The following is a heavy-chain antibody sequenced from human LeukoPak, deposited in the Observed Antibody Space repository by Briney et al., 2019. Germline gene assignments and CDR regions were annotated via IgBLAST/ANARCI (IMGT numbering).Heavy chain of an antibody. Sequence: SETLSLTCAVYGGSFSGYYWSWVRQPPGKGLEWIGEINHSGSTNYNPSLKSGVTISVHTSNNQFSLKLSSVTAADTAVYYCARERGDYYDILTGYYKGWFDYWGQGTLVTVSS. CDR1: GGSFSGYY. J-gene: IGHJ4*02. CDR3: ARERGDYYDILTGYYKGWFDY. V-gene: IGHV4-34*01. CDR2: INHSGST. D-gene: IGHD3-9*01.